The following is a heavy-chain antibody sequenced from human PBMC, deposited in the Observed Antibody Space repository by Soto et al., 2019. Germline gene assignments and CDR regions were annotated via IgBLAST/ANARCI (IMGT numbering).Heavy chain of an antibody. CDR1: GFTVSSNY. J-gene: IGHJ3*02. D-gene: IGHD4-17*01. CDR3: ARGFTVTTGTTDAFDI. Sequence: PGGSLRLSCAASGFTVSSNYMTWVRQAPGQGLEWVSVIYSGGSTSSADSVKGRFTISRDNSKNTLYLQMNSLRAEDTAVYYCARGFTVTTGTTDAFDIWGQGTMVTVSS. CDR2: IYSGGST. V-gene: IGHV3-53*01.